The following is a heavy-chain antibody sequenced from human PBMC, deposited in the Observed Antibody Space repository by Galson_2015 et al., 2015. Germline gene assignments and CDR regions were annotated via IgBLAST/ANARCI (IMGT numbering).Heavy chain of an antibody. CDR2: INPSDGIT. V-gene: IGHV1-46*01. CDR1: GYTFTTSDY. CDR3: ARAADQCFDY. D-gene: IGHD5/OR15-5a*01. J-gene: IGHJ4*02. Sequence: SVKVSCKAFGYTFTTSDYMHWVRQAPGEGLEWMGIINPSDGITNYTQKFQGRVTMTRDTSTSTVYIEVSSLRSEDTAVYYCARAADQCFDYWGQGTPVTVSS.